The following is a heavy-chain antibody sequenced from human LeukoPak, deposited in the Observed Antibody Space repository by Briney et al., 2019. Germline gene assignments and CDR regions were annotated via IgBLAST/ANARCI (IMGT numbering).Heavy chain of an antibody. CDR3: ARDRGRVAVAGNDNTFDI. CDR2: INPSGGST. CDR1: GYPFTSYC. Sequence: ASVKVSCKASGYPFTSYCLHWVRQAPGQGLEWMGVINPSGGSTGNAQKFQGRVTMTRDTSTSTVYMELSSIRSEDTAVYHCARDRGRVAVAGNDNTFDIWGQGTMVTVSS. D-gene: IGHD6-19*01. V-gene: IGHV1-46*01. J-gene: IGHJ3*02.